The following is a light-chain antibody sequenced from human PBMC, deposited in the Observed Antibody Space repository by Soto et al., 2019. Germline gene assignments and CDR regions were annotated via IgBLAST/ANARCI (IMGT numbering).Light chain of an antibody. CDR2: DVT. V-gene: IGLV2-11*01. CDR1: SSDVGGYNY. J-gene: IGLJ1*01. CDR3: CSHAGSSTYV. Sequence: QSALTQPRSVSGSPGQSLTISCTGTSSDVGGYNYVSWYQQYPGKVPKLMIYDVTKRPSGVPDRFSGSKSGHTASLTISGLQAEDEADYYCCSHAGSSTYVFGTGTKLTVL.